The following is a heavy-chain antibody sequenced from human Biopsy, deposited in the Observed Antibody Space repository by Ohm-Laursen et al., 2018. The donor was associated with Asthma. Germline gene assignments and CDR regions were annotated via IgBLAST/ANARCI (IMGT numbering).Heavy chain of an antibody. D-gene: IGHD4-17*01. CDR1: GYSRTDLS. CDR2: HDHEEGGT. J-gene: IGHJ4*02. V-gene: IGHV1-24*01. CDR3: ASDFPKDYVRYNFQF. Sequence: ASVKVSCKISGYSRTDLSMHWVRQAPGQGLEWVGGHDHEEGGTVNARRFQGRVTMTEDTSTDTAYMELSSLSSDDTAVYYCASDFPKDYVRYNFQFWGQGTLVTVSS.